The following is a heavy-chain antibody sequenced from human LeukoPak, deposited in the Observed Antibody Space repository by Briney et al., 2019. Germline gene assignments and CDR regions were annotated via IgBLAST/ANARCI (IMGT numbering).Heavy chain of an antibody. J-gene: IGHJ4*02. CDR2: IYPNSGGT. CDR1: GYTFTAYY. CDR3: ARDWSVGMRDDY. V-gene: IGHV1-2*02. D-gene: IGHD3-3*01. Sequence: ASVKVSCKASGYTFTAYYMHWVRQAPGQGLEWMGWIYPNSGGTNYARKFRGRVTMTRGTSISTAYLELSRLRSDDTAVYYCARDWSVGMRDDYWGQGTLVTVSS.